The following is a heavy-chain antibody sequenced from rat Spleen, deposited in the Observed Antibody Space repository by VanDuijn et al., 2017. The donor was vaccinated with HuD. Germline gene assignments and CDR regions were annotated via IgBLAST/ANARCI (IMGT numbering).Heavy chain of an antibody. CDR3: ARGGYNSGGFAY. V-gene: IGHV2-43*01. J-gene: IGHJ3*01. CDR2: IWTGGST. D-gene: IGHD4-3*01. Sequence: QVQLKESGPGLVQPSQTLSLTCTVSGFSLTSYHVSWVRQPPGKGLEWMGVIWTGGSTAYNSSFQSRLSVSRDISKSQVFLKIHSLQTEDIATYYCARGGYNSGGFAYWGQGTLVTVSS. CDR1: GFSLTSYH.